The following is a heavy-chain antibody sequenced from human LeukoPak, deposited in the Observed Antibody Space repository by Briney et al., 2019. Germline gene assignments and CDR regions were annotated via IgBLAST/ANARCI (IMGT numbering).Heavy chain of an antibody. J-gene: IGHJ5*02. D-gene: IGHD6-6*01. Sequence: SVKVSXKASGGTFSSYAISWVRQAPGQGLEWVGGIIPIFGTANYAQKFQGRVTITADESTSTAYMELSSLRSEDTAVYYCARASLDPENWFDPWGQGTLVTVSS. V-gene: IGHV1-69*13. CDR2: IIPIFGTA. CDR1: GGTFSSYA. CDR3: ARASLDPENWFDP.